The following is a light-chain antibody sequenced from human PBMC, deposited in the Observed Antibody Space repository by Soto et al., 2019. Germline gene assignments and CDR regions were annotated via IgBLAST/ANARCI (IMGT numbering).Light chain of an antibody. CDR1: QWISAY. V-gene: IGKV1-39*01. CDR3: LQTYSPPLT. J-gene: IGKJ3*01. Sequence: DIPMTQSPSSLSASVGDRVTITCRASQWISAYLNCYQQKPGEAPKLLIFDVSVLESGVPSRFSGSGSETDFTLSITSLQPDDFATYYSLQTYSPPLTFGPWTTLDFK. CDR2: DVS.